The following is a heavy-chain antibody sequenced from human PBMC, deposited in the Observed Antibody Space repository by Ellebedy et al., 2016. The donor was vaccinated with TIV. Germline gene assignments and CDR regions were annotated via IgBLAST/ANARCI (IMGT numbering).Heavy chain of an antibody. CDR1: GFTFSSYW. CDR3: ARDRILPSFYGIDV. CDR2: INHDGTEL. D-gene: IGHD2-21*01. V-gene: IGHV3-7*04. Sequence: PGGSLRLSCADSGFTFSSYWMTWVRQAPGKGLEWVANINHDGTELYYADSVKGRFTISRDNAKNSLYLYLNSLRAEDTAVYYCARDRILPSFYGIDVWGQGTTDIVSS. J-gene: IGHJ6*02.